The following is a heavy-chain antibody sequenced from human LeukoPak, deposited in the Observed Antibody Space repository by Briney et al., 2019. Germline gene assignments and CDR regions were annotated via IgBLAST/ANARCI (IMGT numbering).Heavy chain of an antibody. Sequence: GESLKISCKVSGYSFTNYWIGWVRQMPGKGLEWMGIIYPGDSDTRYSPSFQGQVTISADKSNRTAYLQWSSLQASDTAMYYCARQISSSSWGYLDSWGQGTLVTVSS. J-gene: IGHJ4*02. CDR1: GYSFTNYW. V-gene: IGHV5-51*01. CDR3: ARQISSSSWGYLDS. D-gene: IGHD6-6*01. CDR2: IYPGDSDT.